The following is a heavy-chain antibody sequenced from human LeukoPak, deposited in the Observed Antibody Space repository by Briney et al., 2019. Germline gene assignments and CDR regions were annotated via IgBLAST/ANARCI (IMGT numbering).Heavy chain of an antibody. Sequence: GGSLRLSCAASGLTFSSYEMNWVRQAPGKGLEWVSYISSSGSSIYYADSVKGRFTISRDNAKKSLYLQMHSLRAEDTAVYYCARDPHKIDSSGYYPDAFDIWGEGWIVTVSA. CDR3: ARDPHKIDSSGYYPDAFDI. J-gene: IGHJ3*02. V-gene: IGHV3-48*03. D-gene: IGHD3-22*01. CDR1: GLTFSSYE. CDR2: ISSSGSSI.